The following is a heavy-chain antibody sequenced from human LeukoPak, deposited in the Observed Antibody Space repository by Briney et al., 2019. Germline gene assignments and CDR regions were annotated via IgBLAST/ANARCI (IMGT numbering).Heavy chain of an antibody. D-gene: IGHD3-10*01. CDR2: IYHSGST. J-gene: IGHJ4*02. Sequence: SQTLSLTCTVSGGSISSGGYYWSWIRQPPGKGLEWIGYIYHSGSTYYNPSLKSRVTISVDRSKNQFSLKLSSVTAADTAVYYCARATYYYGSGSYSRSQFDYWGQGTLVTVSS. V-gene: IGHV4-30-2*01. CDR1: GGSISSGGYY. CDR3: ARATYYYGSGSYSRSQFDY.